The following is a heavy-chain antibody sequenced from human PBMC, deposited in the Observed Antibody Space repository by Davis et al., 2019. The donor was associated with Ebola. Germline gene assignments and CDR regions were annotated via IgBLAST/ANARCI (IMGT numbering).Heavy chain of an antibody. CDR2: INHSGST. CDR3: ARGMGATPRFWYYYGMDV. CDR1: GGSFSGYY. V-gene: IGHV4-34*01. D-gene: IGHD1-26*01. J-gene: IGHJ6*02. Sequence: SEPLSLTFVVHGGSFSGYYWSWIRQPPGKGLEWIGEINHSGSTNYNPSLKSRVTISVDTSKNQFSLKLSSVTDADTAVYYCARGMGATPRFWYYYGMDVWGQGTTVTVSS.